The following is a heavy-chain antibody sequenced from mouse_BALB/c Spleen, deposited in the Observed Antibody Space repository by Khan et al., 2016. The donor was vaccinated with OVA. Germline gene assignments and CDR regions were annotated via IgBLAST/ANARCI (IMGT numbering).Heavy chain of an antibody. CDR3: ARRGYDYGRGALFAY. CDR1: GFSLTNYS. D-gene: IGHD2-4*01. V-gene: IGHV2-2*02. J-gene: IGHJ3*01. CDR2: IWSAGST. Sequence: QVQLQQSGPGLVQPSQSLSITCTVSGFSLTNYSVHWVRQSPGKGLEWLGVIWSAGSTDYNAAFISRLTIRKDTSRSQVFFKMNSRQPNDTAIYYCARRGYDYGRGALFAYWGQGTLVTVSA.